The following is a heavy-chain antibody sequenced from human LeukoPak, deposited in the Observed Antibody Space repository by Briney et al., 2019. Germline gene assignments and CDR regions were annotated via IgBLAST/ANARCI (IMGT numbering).Heavy chain of an antibody. Sequence: GGSLRLSCAASGFTFSSYAMGWVRQASGKGLEWVANIKQDGSEKYYEDSMKGRFTISRDNAKSSLYLQMKSLRAEDTAVYYCVRDVAYDFRNPYRYFQHWGQGTLVTVSS. CDR3: VRDVAYDFRNPYRYFQH. D-gene: IGHD3-3*01. CDR1: GFTFSSYA. V-gene: IGHV3-7*01. CDR2: IKQDGSEK. J-gene: IGHJ1*01.